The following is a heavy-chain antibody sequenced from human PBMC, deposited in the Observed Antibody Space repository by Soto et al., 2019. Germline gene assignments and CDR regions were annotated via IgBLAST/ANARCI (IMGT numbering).Heavy chain of an antibody. V-gene: IGHV3-21*01. D-gene: IGHD3-10*01. CDR3: ARDRGSAFDI. Sequence: GGSLRLSCAASGFPFSSYSMNWVRQAPGKGLEWVSSISSSSSYIYYADSVKGRFTISRDNAKNSLYLQMNSLRAEDTAVYYCARDRGSAFDIWGQGTMVTVSS. CDR2: ISSSSSYI. CDR1: GFPFSSYS. J-gene: IGHJ3*02.